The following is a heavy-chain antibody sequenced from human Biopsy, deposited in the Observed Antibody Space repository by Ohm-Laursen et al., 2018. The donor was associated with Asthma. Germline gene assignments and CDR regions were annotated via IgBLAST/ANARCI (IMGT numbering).Heavy chain of an antibody. CDR2: ISYDGSNR. CDR1: GFTFSTYG. J-gene: IGHJ6*02. CDR3: AKDFVWFREFGRMDV. D-gene: IGHD3-10*01. Sequence: SLRLSCAASGFTFSTYGMHWVRQAPGKGLEWVAVISYDGSNRYSADSVRGRFTISRDNSKNTLYLQMSSLRAGDTALYYCAKDFVWFREFGRMDVRGQGTTVTVSS. V-gene: IGHV3-30*18.